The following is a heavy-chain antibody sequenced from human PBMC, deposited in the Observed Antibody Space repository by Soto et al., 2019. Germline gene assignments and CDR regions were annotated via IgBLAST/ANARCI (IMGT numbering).Heavy chain of an antibody. J-gene: IGHJ4*02. CDR2: IYPGDSDT. CDR1: GDRVTSYC. V-gene: IGHV5-51*01. CDR3: ARAEEWFVVVDY. Sequence: ESLKLAYKGSGDRVTSYCIGWVLQMPGKGLEWMGIIYPGDSDTRYSPSFQGQVTISADKSISTAYLQWSSLKASDTAMYYCARAEEWFVVVDYWGQGTLVPVSS. D-gene: IGHD2-2*01.